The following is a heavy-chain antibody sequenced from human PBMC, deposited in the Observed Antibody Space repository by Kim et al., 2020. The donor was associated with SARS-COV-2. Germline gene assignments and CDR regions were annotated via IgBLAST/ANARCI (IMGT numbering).Heavy chain of an antibody. J-gene: IGHJ4*02. Sequence: VKGRLTISRDNSKNTLYLQMNSLRAEDTAVYYCARDFGYCSSTSCYNFDYWGQGTLVTVSS. V-gene: IGHV3-30*07. CDR3: ARDFGYCSSTSCYNFDY. D-gene: IGHD2-2*01.